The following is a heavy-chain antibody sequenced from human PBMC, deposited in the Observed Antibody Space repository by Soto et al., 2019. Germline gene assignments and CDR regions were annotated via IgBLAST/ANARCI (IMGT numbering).Heavy chain of an antibody. CDR1: GYTFTSYA. V-gene: IGHV1-3*01. CDR2: INAGNGNT. Sequence: GASVKVSCKASGYTFTSYAMHWVRQAPGQRLEWMGWINAGNGNTKYSQKFQGRVTITRDTSASTAYMELSSLRSEDTAVYYCARDYGDYGFPDYWGQGTLVTVSS. D-gene: IGHD4-17*01. J-gene: IGHJ4*02. CDR3: ARDYGDYGFPDY.